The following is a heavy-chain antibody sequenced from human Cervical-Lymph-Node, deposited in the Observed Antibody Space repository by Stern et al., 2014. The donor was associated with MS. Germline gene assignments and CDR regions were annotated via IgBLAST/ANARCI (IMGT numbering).Heavy chain of an antibody. Sequence: QVQLVESGPGLVKPSQTLSLTCNVFGGPMSSGDYYWSWIRHHPGKGPEWIGYIHYGGTTHYNPSLKSRVSISIDTSKNQFSLEVRSVTAADTAVYYCARLTGGWNAVPFDFWGQGTLVTVSS. CDR1: GGPMSSGDYY. V-gene: IGHV4-31*03. CDR2: IHYGGTT. CDR3: ARLTGGWNAVPFDF. J-gene: IGHJ4*02. D-gene: IGHD1-1*01.